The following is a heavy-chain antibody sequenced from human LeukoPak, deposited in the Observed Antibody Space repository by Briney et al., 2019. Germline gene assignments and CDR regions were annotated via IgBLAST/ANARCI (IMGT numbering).Heavy chain of an antibody. V-gene: IGHV3-69-1*01. CDR1: GFTFSDYY. Sequence: GGSLRLSCAASGFTFSDYYMSWIRQTPGKGLEWISYISSRGTIYYADSVKGRFTISRDNAKNSLYLQMNSLRAEDTAVYYCARDPLRYFDYWGQGTLVTVSS. J-gene: IGHJ4*02. CDR3: ARDPLRYFDY. CDR2: ISSRGTI.